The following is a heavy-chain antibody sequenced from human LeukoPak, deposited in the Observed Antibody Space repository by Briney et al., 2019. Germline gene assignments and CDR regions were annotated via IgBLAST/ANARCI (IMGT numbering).Heavy chain of an antibody. CDR1: GFTFSDYY. Sequence: KSGGSLRLSCAASGFTFSDYYMSWIRQAPGKGQEWVSYISSSGSTIYYADSVKGRFTISRDNAKNSLYLQMNSLRAEDTAVYYCAREQGISGYCAFDIWGQGTMVTVSS. V-gene: IGHV3-11*01. D-gene: IGHD3-22*01. J-gene: IGHJ3*02. CDR3: AREQGISGYCAFDI. CDR2: ISSSGSTI.